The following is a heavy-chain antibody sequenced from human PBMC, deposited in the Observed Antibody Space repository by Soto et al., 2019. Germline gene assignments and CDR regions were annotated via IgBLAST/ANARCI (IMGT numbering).Heavy chain of an antibody. CDR3: ARGGYTSGWFRF. CDR2: INNSGST. Sequence: LSLTCAVHGGSFRGYHWTWIRQPPGKGLEWIGEINNSGSTNDNPSLKSRVTISRDTSKNQFSLSLSSVTAADTAIYYCARGGYTSGWFRFWGQGILVTVSS. V-gene: IGHV4-34*01. CDR1: GGSFRGYH. J-gene: IGHJ4*02. D-gene: IGHD6-19*01.